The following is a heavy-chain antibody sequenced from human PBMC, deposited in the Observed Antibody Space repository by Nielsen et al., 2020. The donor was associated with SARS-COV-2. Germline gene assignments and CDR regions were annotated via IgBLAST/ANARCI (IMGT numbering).Heavy chain of an antibody. V-gene: IGHV1-2*04. CDR3: ARATPRLGELSSGGAFDI. D-gene: IGHD3-16*02. CDR2: INPNSGGT. CDR1: GYTFTGYY. J-gene: IGHJ3*02. Sequence: ASVKVSCKASGYTFTGYYMHWVRQAPGQGLEWMGWINPNSGGTNYAQKFQGWVTMTRDTSISTAYMELSRLRSDDTAVHYCARATPRLGELSSGGAFDIWGQGTMVTVSS.